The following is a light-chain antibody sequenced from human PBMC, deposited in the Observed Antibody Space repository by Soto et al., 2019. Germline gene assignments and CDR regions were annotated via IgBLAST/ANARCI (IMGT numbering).Light chain of an antibody. CDR3: QQYGSSGT. V-gene: IGKV3-20*01. CDR1: QSISNNY. Sequence: ENLLTQSPGTLPLSPGVRSTLSCRASQSISNNYLAWYLQKPAQAPRLLIYGASNRATGIPDRFSGSGSGTDFTLTISRLEPEDFAVYYCQQYGSSGTFGQGTKVDIK. CDR2: GAS. J-gene: IGKJ1*01.